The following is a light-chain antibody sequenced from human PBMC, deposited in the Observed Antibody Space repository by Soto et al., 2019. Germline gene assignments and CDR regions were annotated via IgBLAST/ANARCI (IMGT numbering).Light chain of an antibody. V-gene: IGLV2-18*02. CDR1: SSDVGSYNG. J-gene: IGLJ1*01. CDR2: EVS. Sequence: HCARTSAASVTRAAGDAGTITSQRTSSDVGSYNGVSWYQQPPGTAPKFMIYEVSNRPSGVPDRFSGSKSGNTASLTISGLQAEDEADYYCSSYTTSSTYVFGTGTKVTVL. CDR3: SSYTTSSTYV.